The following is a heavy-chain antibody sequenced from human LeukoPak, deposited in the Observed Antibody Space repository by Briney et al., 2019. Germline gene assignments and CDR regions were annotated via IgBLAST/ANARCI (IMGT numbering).Heavy chain of an antibody. Sequence: GGSLRLSCAASGFTFSTYVTTWVRQAPGKGLEGVSAISGSGGSTYNADSVKGRFTFSRDNSKNTLYLQMNSLRAEDTAVYYCGGSGSYYRLDYWGQGTLVTVSS. J-gene: IGHJ4*02. CDR1: GFTFSTYV. V-gene: IGHV3-23*01. D-gene: IGHD3-10*01. CDR3: GGSGSYYRLDY. CDR2: ISGSGGST.